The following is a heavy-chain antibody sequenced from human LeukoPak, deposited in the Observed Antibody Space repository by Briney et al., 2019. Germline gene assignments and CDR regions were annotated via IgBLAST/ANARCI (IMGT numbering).Heavy chain of an antibody. V-gene: IGHV4-39*01. J-gene: IGHJ4*02. Sequence: SENLSFNCTVSGGSISSSSYYWGWLRQPPGKGLEWIGSIYYSGSTYYNPSLKRRVTISVDTSKNQFSLKLSSVTAADTAVYYCARLGPSYYLDYWGQGTLVTVSS. CDR2: IYYSGST. CDR3: ARLGPSYYLDY. CDR1: GGSISSSSYY. D-gene: IGHD1-26*01.